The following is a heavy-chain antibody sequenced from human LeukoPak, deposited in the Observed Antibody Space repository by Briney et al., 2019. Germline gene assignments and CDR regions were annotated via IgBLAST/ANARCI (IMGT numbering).Heavy chain of an antibody. CDR2: IYPGDSDT. V-gene: IGHV5-51*01. D-gene: IGHD5-24*01. CDR3: ARGGNVEMATRDSGFDI. J-gene: IGHJ3*02. CDR1: GYSFTSYW. Sequence: GEPLKISCKGSGYSFTSYWIGWVRQMPGKGLEWMGIIYPGDSDTRYSPSFQGQVTISADKSISTAYLQWSSLKASDTAMYYCARGGNVEMATRDSGFDIWGQGTMVTVSS.